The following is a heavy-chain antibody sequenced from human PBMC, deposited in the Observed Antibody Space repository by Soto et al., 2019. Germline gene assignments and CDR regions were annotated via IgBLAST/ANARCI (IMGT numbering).Heavy chain of an antibody. D-gene: IGHD3-10*01. CDR3: ARESLVRGVIIYYYGMDV. CDR2: ISHIGST. J-gene: IGHJ6*02. CDR1: GGSISNSSYL. Sequence: PSETLSLTCSVSGGSISNSSYLWGWVRQPPGKGLQWIGCISHIGSTNYNPSPKSRLTISVDTSKTQFSLRLSSVTAADTAVYYCARESLVRGVIIYYYGMDVWGQGTTVTVSS. V-gene: IGHV4-39*07.